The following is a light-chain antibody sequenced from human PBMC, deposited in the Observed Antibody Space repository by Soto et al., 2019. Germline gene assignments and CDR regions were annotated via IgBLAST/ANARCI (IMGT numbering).Light chain of an antibody. Sequence: AIRMTQSPSSFSASTGDRVTITCRASQGISSYLAWYQQKPGKAPKLLIYAASTLQSGVPSRFSGSGSGTDFTLTINCLQSDDFATYYCQQYHTSPPTFGQGTNVEI. J-gene: IGKJ1*01. CDR2: AAS. CDR1: QGISSY. CDR3: QQYHTSPPT. V-gene: IGKV1-8*01.